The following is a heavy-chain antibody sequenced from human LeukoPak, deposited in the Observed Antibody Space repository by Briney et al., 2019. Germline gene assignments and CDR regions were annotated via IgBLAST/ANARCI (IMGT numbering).Heavy chain of an antibody. Sequence: ASVKVSCKASGYTFTSYGISWVRQAPGQGLEWMGWISAYNGNTNYAQKLQGRVTMTTDTSTSTAYMELRSLRSDDTAVYYCARDLRSEHYDILTGPAYWGQGTLATVSS. D-gene: IGHD3-9*01. V-gene: IGHV1-18*01. CDR1: GYTFTSYG. CDR2: ISAYNGNT. CDR3: ARDLRSEHYDILTGPAY. J-gene: IGHJ4*02.